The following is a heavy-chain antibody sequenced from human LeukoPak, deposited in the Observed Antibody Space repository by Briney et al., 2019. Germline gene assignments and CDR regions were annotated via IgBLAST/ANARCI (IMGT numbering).Heavy chain of an antibody. CDR2: IYTSGST. V-gene: IGHV4-4*09. CDR1: GGSISSYY. Sequence: SETLSLTCTVSGGSISSYYWSWTRQPPGKGLEWIGYIYTSGSTNYNPSLKSRVTISVDTSKNQFSLKLSSVTAADTAVYYCARDPGGSYSGGFDYWGQGTLVTVSS. J-gene: IGHJ4*02. D-gene: IGHD1-26*01. CDR3: ARDPGGSYSGGFDY.